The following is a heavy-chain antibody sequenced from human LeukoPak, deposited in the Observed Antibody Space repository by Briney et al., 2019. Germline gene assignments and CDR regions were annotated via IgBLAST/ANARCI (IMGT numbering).Heavy chain of an antibody. Sequence: ATVKVSCKASGYTFTSCAISWVRQAPGQGLEWMGWISAYNGNTNSAQKLQGRFTMTTDTSTSTAYMELRSLRSDDTAVYYCARGVLLGDLDPWGQGTLVTVSS. CDR3: ARGVLLGDLDP. D-gene: IGHD3-10*01. CDR2: ISAYNGNT. J-gene: IGHJ5*02. V-gene: IGHV1-18*01. CDR1: GYTFTSCA.